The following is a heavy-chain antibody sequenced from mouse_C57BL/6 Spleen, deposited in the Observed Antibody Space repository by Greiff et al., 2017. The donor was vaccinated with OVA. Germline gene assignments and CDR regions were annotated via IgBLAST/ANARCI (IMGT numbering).Heavy chain of an antibody. Sequence: QVQLQQPGAELVMPGASVKLSCKASGYTFTSYWMHWVKQRPGQGLEWIGEIDPSDSYTNYNQKFKGKSTLTVDKSSSTAYMQLSSLTSEDSAVYYCARSSLDGYDAMDYWGQGTSVTVSS. CDR3: ARSSLDGYDAMDY. J-gene: IGHJ4*01. V-gene: IGHV1-69*01. CDR2: IDPSDSYT. CDR1: GYTFTSYW. D-gene: IGHD2-3*01.